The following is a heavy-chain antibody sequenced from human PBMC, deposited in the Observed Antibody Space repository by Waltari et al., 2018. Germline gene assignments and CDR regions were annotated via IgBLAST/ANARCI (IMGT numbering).Heavy chain of an antibody. Sequence: QVQLVQSGAEAKKPGASAKVSCKASGYTFTSYAMHWARPAHGPRLEGMGWINAGNGNTKYSQKFQGRVTITRDTSASTAYMELSSLRSEDTAVYYCAGEGYCSGGSCSTGFDPWGQGTLVTVSS. J-gene: IGHJ5*02. CDR1: GYTFTSYA. CDR3: AGEGYCSGGSCSTGFDP. D-gene: IGHD2-15*01. CDR2: INAGNGNT. V-gene: IGHV1-3*01.